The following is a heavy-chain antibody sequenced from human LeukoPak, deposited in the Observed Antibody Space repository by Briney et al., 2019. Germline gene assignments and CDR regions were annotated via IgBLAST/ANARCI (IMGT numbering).Heavy chain of an antibody. D-gene: IGHD3-22*01. V-gene: IGHV4-30-4*01. Sequence: SETLSLTCTVSGGSINSGDYYWGWIRQPPGKGLEWIGYIYYSGSTYYNPSLKSRVTISLDTSRNQFSLKLNSVTAADTAVYYCARAGYYYTNGWFDPWGQGTLVTASS. CDR1: GGSINSGDYY. CDR2: IYYSGST. CDR3: ARAGYYYTNGWFDP. J-gene: IGHJ5*02.